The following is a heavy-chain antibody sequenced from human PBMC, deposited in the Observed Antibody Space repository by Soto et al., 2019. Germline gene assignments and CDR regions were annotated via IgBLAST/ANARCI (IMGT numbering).Heavy chain of an antibody. CDR3: ARPYDFWTGYYLPGDS. V-gene: IGHV3-74*01. CDR1: GFSFSSSW. Sequence: EVQLVESGGGLVQPGESLRLSCAASGFSFSSSWMHWVRQAPGKGLVWVSRINNDGSNTRYADSVKGRFTVSRDNAKNNLYLQMNSLRAEDTAVYYCARPYDFWTGYYLPGDSWGQGTLVTVSS. J-gene: IGHJ5*02. D-gene: IGHD3-3*01. CDR2: INNDGSNT.